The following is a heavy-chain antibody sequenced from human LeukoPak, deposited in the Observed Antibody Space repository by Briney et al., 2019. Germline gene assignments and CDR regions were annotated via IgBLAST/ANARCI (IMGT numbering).Heavy chain of an antibody. Sequence: ASVKVSCKASGYTFTSYDINRVRQATGQGLEWMGWMNPNSGNTGYAQKFQGRVTMTRNTSISTAYMELSSLRSEDTAVYYCARFRGCSGGSCPVYYYYYYMDVWGKGTTVTVSS. CDR2: MNPNSGNT. D-gene: IGHD2-15*01. V-gene: IGHV1-8*01. J-gene: IGHJ6*03. CDR1: GYTFTSYD. CDR3: ARFRGCSGGSCPVYYYYYYMDV.